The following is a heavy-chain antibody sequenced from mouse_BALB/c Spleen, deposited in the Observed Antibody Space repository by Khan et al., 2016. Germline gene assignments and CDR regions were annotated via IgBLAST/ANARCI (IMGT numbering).Heavy chain of an antibody. D-gene: IGHD1-2*01. CDR3: ARAATY. J-gene: IGHJ2*01. V-gene: IGHV3-2*02. Sequence: VQLQQSGPGLVKPSQSLSLTCTVTGYSITSDYACNWIRQFPENQLERVGNIRYNGSTSYNPSLKSRTTITGDTSKSPSFLQLNSVTTEDTATLCCARAATYRGKGTTLTVSS. CDR1: GYSITSDYA. CDR2: IRYNGST.